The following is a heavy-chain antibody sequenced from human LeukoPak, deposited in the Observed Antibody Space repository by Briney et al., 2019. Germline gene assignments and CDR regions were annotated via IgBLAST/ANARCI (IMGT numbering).Heavy chain of an antibody. CDR1: GFTFSDYY. CDR2: ISSSGSTI. D-gene: IGHD2-15*01. V-gene: IGHV3-11*04. CDR3: ARISSGVVAATRLHNWFDP. Sequence: GGSLRLSCAASGFTFSDYYMSWIRQAPGKGLEWVSYISSSGSTIYYADSVKGRFTISRDNAKNSLYLQMNSLRAEDTAVYYCARISSGVVAATRLHNWFDPWGQGTLVTVSS. J-gene: IGHJ5*02.